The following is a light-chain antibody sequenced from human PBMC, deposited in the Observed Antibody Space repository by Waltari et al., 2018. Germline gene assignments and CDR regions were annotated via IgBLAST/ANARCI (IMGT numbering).Light chain of an antibody. CDR1: QSVSRNY. CDR3: QHYSGSPPWT. V-gene: IGKV3-20*01. J-gene: IGKJ1*01. Sequence: EVVLTQSPGTLSLSPGEEAILSCSASQSVSRNYLAWYQHKPGQAPRLLIYGASSRATGIPDRFTGSGSGTDFTLTISRVEPDDFAVYFCQHYSGSPPWTFGHGTKVEVK. CDR2: GAS.